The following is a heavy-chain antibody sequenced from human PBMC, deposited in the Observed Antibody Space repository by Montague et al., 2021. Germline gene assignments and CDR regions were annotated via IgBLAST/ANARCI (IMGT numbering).Heavy chain of an antibody. CDR1: GDSISRKYF. CDR3: AVGSESAWELLHH. CDR2: IYHGTT. J-gene: IGHJ5*02. D-gene: IGHD1-26*01. Sequence: SETLSLTCTVSGDSISRKYFWSWFRQPLGKGLEWIGEIYHGTTSYSPSLKGRLTVSIDTSKNQFSLKLSSVTAADTAIYYCAVGSESAWELLHHWGQGILVTVSS. V-gene: IGHV4-4*02.